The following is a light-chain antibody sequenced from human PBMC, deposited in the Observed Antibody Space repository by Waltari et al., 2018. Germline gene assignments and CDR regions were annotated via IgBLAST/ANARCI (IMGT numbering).Light chain of an antibody. V-gene: IGLV2-14*03. Sequence: QSALTQPASVSGSPGQPITISCTGTRCSLRAYNFVSWYQKHPGKAPKVMIYDVNNRPSGVSSRFSGSKSGNTASLTISGLQAEDEAYYYCSSYTTGSTRYVFGSGTKVTVL. J-gene: IGLJ1*01. CDR3: SSYTTGSTRYV. CDR2: DVN. CDR1: RCSLRAYNF.